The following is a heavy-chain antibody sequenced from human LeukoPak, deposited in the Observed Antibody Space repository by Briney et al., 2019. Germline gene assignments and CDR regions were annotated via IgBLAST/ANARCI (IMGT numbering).Heavy chain of an antibody. V-gene: IGHV3-7*01. D-gene: IGHD4-17*01. J-gene: IGHJ3*02. CDR2: IKQDGSEK. CDR1: GFTFSSYW. Sequence: PGGSLRLSCAASGFTFSSYWMSWVRQAPGKGLEWVANIKQDGSEKYYVDSVKGRFTISRDNAKNSLYLQMNSLRAEDTAVYYCARCGYGDYDDAFDIWGQGTMVTVSS. CDR3: ARCGYGDYDDAFDI.